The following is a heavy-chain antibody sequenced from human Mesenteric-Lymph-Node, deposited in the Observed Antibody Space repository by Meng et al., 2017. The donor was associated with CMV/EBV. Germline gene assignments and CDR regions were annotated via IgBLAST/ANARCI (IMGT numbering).Heavy chain of an antibody. Sequence: GESLKISCAASGFTFSNYKMNWVRQAPGKGLEWVSSISSSSSYIYYADSVRGRFTISRDNAKNSLYLQMDSLRVEDTAMYYCARIGGTTSDYWGQGTLVTVSS. CDR2: ISSSSSYI. J-gene: IGHJ4*02. D-gene: IGHD1-1*01. CDR1: GFTFSNYK. V-gene: IGHV3-21*01. CDR3: ARIGGTTSDY.